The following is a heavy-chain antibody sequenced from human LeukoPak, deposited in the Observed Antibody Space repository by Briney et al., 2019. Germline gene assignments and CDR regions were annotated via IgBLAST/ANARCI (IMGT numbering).Heavy chain of an antibody. Sequence: GGSLRLSCAASGFTFSSYWMNWARQAPGKGLEWVSAISGSGGSTYYADSVKGRFTISRDNSKNTLYLQMNSLRAEDTAVYYCAKVYGPDSSGYYYDAFDIWGQGTMVTVSS. CDR3: AKVYGPDSSGYYYDAFDI. J-gene: IGHJ3*02. CDR2: ISGSGGST. D-gene: IGHD3-22*01. CDR1: GFTFSSYW. V-gene: IGHV3-23*01.